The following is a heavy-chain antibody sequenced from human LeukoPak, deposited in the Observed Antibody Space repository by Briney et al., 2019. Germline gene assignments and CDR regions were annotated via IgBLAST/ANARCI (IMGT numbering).Heavy chain of an antibody. V-gene: IGHV4-4*07. Sequence: PSETLSLTCSVSGGSISTYYWSWIRQPAGKGLEWIAQIHTRESTNFNPSLKSRVSISMDTPNNQFSLMISSVTAADTAIYYCAGRGLSTGWTFDYWGHGTLVNVSS. D-gene: IGHD6-19*01. CDR2: IHTREST. CDR3: AGRGLSTGWTFDY. J-gene: IGHJ4*01. CDR1: GGSISTYY.